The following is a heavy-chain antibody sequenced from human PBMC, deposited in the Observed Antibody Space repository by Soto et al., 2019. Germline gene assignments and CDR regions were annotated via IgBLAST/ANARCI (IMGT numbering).Heavy chain of an antibody. CDR3: ARRYGYSFDY. V-gene: IGHV4-59*08. CDR1: GGSISSYY. Sequence: PSETLSLTCTVSGGSISSYYWSWIRQPPGKGLEWTGYIYYSGSTNYNPSLKSRVTISVDTSKNQLSLKLSSVTAADTAVYYCARRYGYSFDYWGQGTLVTVSS. CDR2: IYYSGST. D-gene: IGHD5-18*01. J-gene: IGHJ4*02.